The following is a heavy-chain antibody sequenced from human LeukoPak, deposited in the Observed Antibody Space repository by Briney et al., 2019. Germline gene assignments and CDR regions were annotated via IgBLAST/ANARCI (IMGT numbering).Heavy chain of an antibody. D-gene: IGHD3-10*01. V-gene: IGHV1-2*02. CDR2: FNPNSGVP. CDR3: ARADGSGTYYPWGEYYFHY. J-gene: IGHJ4*02. Sequence: GASVKVSCKASGYTFTDYYMHWVRQAPGQGLEWMGWFNPNSGVPNYSHKFQGRVTMTTDTSISTAYMELSSLRSDDTAVYYCARADGSGTYYPWGEYYFHYWGQGTLVTVSS. CDR1: GYTFTDYY.